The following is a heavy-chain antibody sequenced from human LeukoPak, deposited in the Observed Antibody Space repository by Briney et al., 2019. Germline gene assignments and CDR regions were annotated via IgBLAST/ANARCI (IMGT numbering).Heavy chain of an antibody. J-gene: IGHJ4*02. CDR3: ARAPATNEWRCMDY. D-gene: IGHD2-8*02. V-gene: IGHV3-30-3*01. Sequence: GGSLRLSCAASGFTFSSYAMHWVRQAPGKGLEWVAVISYDGSNKYYADSVKGRFTISRDNAKNSLYLQMNNLRAEDTAVYYCARAPATNEWRCMDYWGQGTLVTVSS. CDR1: GFTFSSYA. CDR2: ISYDGSNK.